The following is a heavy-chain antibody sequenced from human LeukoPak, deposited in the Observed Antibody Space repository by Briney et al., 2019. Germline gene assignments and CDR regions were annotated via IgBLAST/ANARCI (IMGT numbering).Heavy chain of an antibody. CDR1: GFSLSTSGVG. D-gene: IGHD3-10*01. CDR2: IYWNDDK. V-gene: IGHV2-5*01. Sequence: SGPTLVNPTQTLTLTCTFSGFSLSTSGVGVGWIRQPPGKALEWLALIYWNDDKRYSPSLKSRLTITKDTSKNQVVLTMTNMDPVDTATYYCAHRRSSYYYGSGSPYYFDYWGQGTLVTVSS. J-gene: IGHJ4*02. CDR3: AHRRSSYYYGSGSPYYFDY.